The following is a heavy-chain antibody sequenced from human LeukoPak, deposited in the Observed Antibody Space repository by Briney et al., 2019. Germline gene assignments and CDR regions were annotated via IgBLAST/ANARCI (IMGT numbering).Heavy chain of an antibody. V-gene: IGHV3-7*01. CDR3: ASRYCSTPTFPYLGVFGY. J-gene: IGHJ4*02. CDR1: GLAFSNCW. D-gene: IGHD2-2*01. CDR2: IKQDGSDK. Sequence: GGSLRLSCAASGLAFSNCWMSWVRQAPGKGPEWVANIKQDGSDKYYVDSVKGRFTISRDNAKNSVYLQMNSLRVEETAVYYCASRYCSTPTFPYLGVFGYWGQGALVTVSS.